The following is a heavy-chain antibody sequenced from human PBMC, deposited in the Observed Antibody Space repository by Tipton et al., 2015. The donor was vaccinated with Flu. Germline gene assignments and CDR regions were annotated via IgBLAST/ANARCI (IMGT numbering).Heavy chain of an antibody. CDR2: INPNSGGT. V-gene: IGHV1-2*02. Sequence: QSGAEVKKSGASVKVSCKASGYTFTGYYFHWVRQAPGQGLEYLGWINPNSGGTNYAHKFVGRVTMTSDTSIATAYMELSSLRSDDTAVYYCASGSETLWGFWGQGTLVTVSS. J-gene: IGHJ4*02. CDR1: GYTFTGYY. D-gene: IGHD1-26*01. CDR3: ASGSETLWGF.